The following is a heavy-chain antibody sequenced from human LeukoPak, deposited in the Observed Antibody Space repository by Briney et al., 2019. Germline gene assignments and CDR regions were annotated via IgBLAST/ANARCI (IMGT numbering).Heavy chain of an antibody. J-gene: IGHJ6*04. Sequence: ASVKVSCKSSGYTFTSYAMHWVRQARGQKLEWMGWINAGNGDTKYSQKFQGRVTITRDTSASTAYMELSSLRSEDTAVYYCARCGPGSTSCYNKGNIGMDVWGKGTTVTVSS. CDR3: ARCGPGSTSCYNKGNIGMDV. V-gene: IGHV1-3*01. CDR2: INAGNGDT. D-gene: IGHD2-2*02. CDR1: GYTFTSYA.